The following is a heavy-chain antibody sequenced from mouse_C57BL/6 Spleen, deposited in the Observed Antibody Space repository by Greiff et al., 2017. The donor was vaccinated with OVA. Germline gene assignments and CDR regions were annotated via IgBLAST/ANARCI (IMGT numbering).Heavy chain of an antibody. CDR3: AFYGNSGVYAMDY. CDR1: GYTFTDYY. CDR2: INPNNGGT. V-gene: IGHV1-26*01. J-gene: IGHJ4*01. Sequence: EVQLQQSGPELVKPGASVKISCKASGYTFTDYYMNWVKQSHGKSLEWIGDINPNNGGTSYNQKFKGKATLTVDKSSSTAYMELRSLTSEDSAVYYCAFYGNSGVYAMDYWGQGTSVTVSS. D-gene: IGHD2-1*01.